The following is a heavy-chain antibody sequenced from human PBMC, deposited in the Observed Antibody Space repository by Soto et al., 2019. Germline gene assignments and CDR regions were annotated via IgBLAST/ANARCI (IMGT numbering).Heavy chain of an antibody. J-gene: IGHJ4*02. CDR2: IYWDDDE. CDR1: GFSLTTSGVS. V-gene: IGHV2-5*02. D-gene: IGHD2-8*01. Sequence: QITLKESGPTLVKPTQTLTLTCTFSGFSLTTSGVSVGWIRQPPGKALEWLSLIYWDDDERYRPSLRHRLTITKDTSKNQVVLTLTYIDPVDTATYDWAHRHPMAPFASWGQGTLVIVSS. CDR3: AHRHPMAPFAS.